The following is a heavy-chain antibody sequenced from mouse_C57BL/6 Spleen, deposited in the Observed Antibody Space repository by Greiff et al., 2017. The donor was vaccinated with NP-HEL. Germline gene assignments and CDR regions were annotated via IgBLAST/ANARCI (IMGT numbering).Heavy chain of an antibody. V-gene: IGHV3-6*01. CDR1: GYSITSGYY. J-gene: IGHJ2*01. D-gene: IGHD2-4*01. CDR3: ARDPLYYDYPSYFDY. Sequence: ESGPGLVNPSQSLSLTCSVTGYSITSGYYWNWIRQFPGNKLEWMGYISYDGSNNYNPSLKNRISITRDPSKNQFFLKLNSVTTEDTATYYCARDPLYYDYPSYFDYWGQGTTLTVSS. CDR2: ISYDGSN.